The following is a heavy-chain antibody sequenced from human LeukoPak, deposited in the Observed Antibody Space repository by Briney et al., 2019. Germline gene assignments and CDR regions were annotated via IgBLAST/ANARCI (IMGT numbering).Heavy chain of an antibody. CDR2: IDPSDSYT. D-gene: IGHD1-26*01. CDR1: GYSFTSYW. Sequence: GESLKISCKGSGYSFTSYWISWVRQMPGKGLEWMGRIDPSDSYTNYSPSFQGHVTISADKSISTAYLQWSSLKASDTAMYYCARQVGARYNWFDPWGQGTLVTVSS. V-gene: IGHV5-10-1*01. J-gene: IGHJ5*02. CDR3: ARQVGARYNWFDP.